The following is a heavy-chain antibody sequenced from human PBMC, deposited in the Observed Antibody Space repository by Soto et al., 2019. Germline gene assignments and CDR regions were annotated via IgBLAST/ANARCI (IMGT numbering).Heavy chain of an antibody. V-gene: IGHV4-31*03. D-gene: IGHD2-8*01. Sequence: ILSLTCTVSGASVSSVGYYWSWIRQHPGKGLEWIGYITYSGNTYYNPSLESRVTMSADTSKNQFSLKMSSVTAADAAVYFCVRGGSCTNGVYSVFDYWGQGTLVTVSS. CDR1: GASVSSVGYY. CDR3: VRGGSCTNGVYSVFDY. J-gene: IGHJ4*02. CDR2: ITYSGNT.